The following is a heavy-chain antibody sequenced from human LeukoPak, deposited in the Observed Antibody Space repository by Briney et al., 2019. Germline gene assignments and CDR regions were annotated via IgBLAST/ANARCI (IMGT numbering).Heavy chain of an antibody. CDR1: GVTIRSYY. D-gene: IGHD1-26*01. J-gene: IGHJ4*02. CDR3: ARDGYTASYYSLDY. V-gene: IGHV4-4*07. Sequence: SETLSLTCTVSGVTIRSYYWSWIRQPAGKGLESIGRIYTTGTTNYNPSLKSRVTMSVDVSKNQFSLRLNSVTAADSAVYYCARDGYTASYYSLDYWGQGIQVTVSS. CDR2: IYTTGTT.